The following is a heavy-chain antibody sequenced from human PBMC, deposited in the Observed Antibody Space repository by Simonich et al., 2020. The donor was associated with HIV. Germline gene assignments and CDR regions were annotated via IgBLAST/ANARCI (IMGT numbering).Heavy chain of an antibody. CDR3: ARDGRKGSSTSCSDY. J-gene: IGHJ4*02. CDR1: GFTFSSYS. CDR2: NSSSSSYI. V-gene: IGHV3-21*01. D-gene: IGHD2-2*01. Sequence: EVQLVESGGGLVKPGGSLRLSCAASGFTFSSYSMNWVRQAPGKGLEWVSSNSSSSSYIYYADSVKGRFTISRDNAKKSLYLPMNSLRAEDTAVYYCARDGRKGSSTSCSDYWGQGTLVTVSS.